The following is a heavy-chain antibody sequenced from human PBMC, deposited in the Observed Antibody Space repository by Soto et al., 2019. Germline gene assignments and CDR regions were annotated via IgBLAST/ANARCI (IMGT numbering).Heavy chain of an antibody. Sequence: EVQLVESGGGLVQPGGSLRLSCAASGFRFSSYSMNWVRQDPGKGPEWVSYIDHSSSSVRYVDSVEGRFTISRDNAKDALSLQMNSLRVEDTAMYYCAVGIAVARGYFDLWGRVTLVTVSS. CDR2: IDHSSSSV. CDR3: AVGIAVARGYFDL. D-gene: IGHD6-19*01. J-gene: IGHJ2*01. CDR1: GFRFSSYS. V-gene: IGHV3-48*04.